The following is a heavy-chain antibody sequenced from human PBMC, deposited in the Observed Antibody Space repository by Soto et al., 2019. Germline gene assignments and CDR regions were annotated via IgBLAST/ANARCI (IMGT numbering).Heavy chain of an antibody. CDR3: ARDLSITIFPWVSQYYYYGMDV. CDR2: ISYDGSNK. Sequence: PVGSLRLSCAASGFTFSSYAMHWVRQAPGKGLEWVAVISYDGSNKYYADSVKGRFTISRDNSKNTLYLQMNSLRAEDTAVYYCARDLSITIFPWVSQYYYYGMDVWGQGTTVTVSS. V-gene: IGHV3-30-3*01. CDR1: GFTFSSYA. D-gene: IGHD3-3*01. J-gene: IGHJ6*02.